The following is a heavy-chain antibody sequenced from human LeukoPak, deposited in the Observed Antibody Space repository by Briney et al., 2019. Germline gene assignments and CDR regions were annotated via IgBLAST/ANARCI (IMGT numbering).Heavy chain of an antibody. CDR2: ISWNSGYI. CDR3: TKDLKYSSRYFDY. Sequence: GGSLRLSCAASGFTFDDYAMHWVRQAPGKGLEWVSGISWNSGYIGYADSVKGRFTISRDSAKNSLYLQMNSLRPEDTTLYYCTKDLKYSSRYFDYWGQGALVTVSS. J-gene: IGHJ4*02. D-gene: IGHD6-13*01. CDR1: GFTFDDYA. V-gene: IGHV3-9*01.